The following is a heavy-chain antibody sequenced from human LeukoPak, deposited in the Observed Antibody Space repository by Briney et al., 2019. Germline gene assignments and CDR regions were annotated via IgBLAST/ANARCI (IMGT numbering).Heavy chain of an antibody. V-gene: IGHV4-59*01. D-gene: IGHD6-19*01. J-gene: IGHJ4*02. Sequence: SETLTLTCTVSGGSISGYYWGWIRQPPGKGLEWIGFIYYSGSANYNPSLKSRVTISVDTSTNQFSLKLSSVTAADTAVYYCARDRDSSGWFDYWRQGNPVTVSS. CDR2: IYYSGSA. CDR3: ARDRDSSGWFDY. CDR1: GGSISGYY.